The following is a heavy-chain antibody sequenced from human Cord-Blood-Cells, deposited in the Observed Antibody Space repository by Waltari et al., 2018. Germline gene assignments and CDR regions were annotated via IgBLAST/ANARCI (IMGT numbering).Heavy chain of an antibody. CDR1: GYSISSGYY. V-gene: IGHV4-38-2*01. J-gene: IGHJ4*02. D-gene: IGHD3-10*01. Sequence: LTCAVSGYSISSGYYWGWIRQPPGKGLEWIGSIYHSGSTYYNPSLKSRVTISVDTSKNQFSLKLSSVTAADTAVYYCARFPYYYGSGSPTYYFDYWGQGTLVTVSS. CDR3: ARFPYYYGSGSPTYYFDY. CDR2: IYHSGST.